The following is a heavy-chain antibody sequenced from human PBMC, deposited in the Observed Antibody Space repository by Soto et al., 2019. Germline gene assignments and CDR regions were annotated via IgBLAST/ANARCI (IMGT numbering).Heavy chain of an antibody. CDR1: GYTFADHC. V-gene: IGHV5-51*01. Sequence: GESLKSSGKGSGYTFADHCIGWVLQMPWKGLEWVGIVFPPDSETRYSPSFQGQVTISVDNSITTAFLQWSSLKASDSGVYFCARVDPNGGTSSNYFDYWGRGTLVTVSS. CDR3: ARVDPNGGTSSNYFDY. CDR2: VFPPDSET. D-gene: IGHD2-15*01. J-gene: IGHJ4*02.